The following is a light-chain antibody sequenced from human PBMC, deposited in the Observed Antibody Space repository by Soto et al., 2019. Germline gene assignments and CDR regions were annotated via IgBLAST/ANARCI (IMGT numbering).Light chain of an antibody. CDR3: QQFNNYQGT. V-gene: IGKV1D-13*01. Sequence: AVKLTQSPSSLSASVGDRVTITCRASQGISSALAWYQQKPGKAPKLLIYDASSLESGVPSRFSGSGSGTDFTLTISSLQPEDFATYYCQQFNNYQGTFGQGTRMAVK. CDR1: QGISSA. J-gene: IGKJ5*01. CDR2: DAS.